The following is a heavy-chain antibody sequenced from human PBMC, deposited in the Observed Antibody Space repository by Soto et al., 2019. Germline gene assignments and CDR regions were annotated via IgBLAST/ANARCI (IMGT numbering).Heavy chain of an antibody. D-gene: IGHD6-19*01. CDR2: IIPIFGTA. CDR1: GGTFSSYA. V-gene: IGHV1-69*06. CDR3: AKGHEVAGYYYYYGMDV. Sequence: GASVKVSCKASGGTFSSYAISWVRQAPGQGLEWMGGIIPIFGTANYAQKFQGRVTITADKSTSTAYMELSSLRSEDTAVYYCAKGHEVAGYYYYYGMDVWGQGTTVTVSS. J-gene: IGHJ6*02.